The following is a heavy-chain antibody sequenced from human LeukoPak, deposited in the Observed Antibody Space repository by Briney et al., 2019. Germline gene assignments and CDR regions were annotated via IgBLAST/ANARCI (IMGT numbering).Heavy chain of an antibody. CDR3: ARGRGKATNFDY. CDR2: INHSGST. V-gene: IGHV4-34*01. J-gene: IGHJ4*02. D-gene: IGHD1/OR15-1a*01. CDR1: GGSFSGYY. Sequence: SETLSLTCAVYGGSFSGYYWSWIRQPPGKGLEWIGEINHSGSTNYNPSPKSRVTISVDTSKNQFSLKLSSVTAADTAVYYCARGRGKATNFDYWGQGTLVTVSS.